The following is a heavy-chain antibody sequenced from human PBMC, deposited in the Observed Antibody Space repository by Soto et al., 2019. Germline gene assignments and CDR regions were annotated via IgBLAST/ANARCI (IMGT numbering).Heavy chain of an antibody. J-gene: IGHJ4*02. CDR1: GFTFNRYV. V-gene: IGHV3-23*01. CDR2: ISRSGRGSA. Sequence: PGGCLRGSCAPAGFTFNRYVMTWIRQAPGEGLEWVSSISRSGRGSAYYADSVMGRFTISRDNSENTLFLQMNNLRDEDTALYYCARGRYLDSSDYWVASLPCDHWRLRPLVPVAS. D-gene: IGHD3-22*01. CDR3: ARGRYLDSSDYWVASLPCDH.